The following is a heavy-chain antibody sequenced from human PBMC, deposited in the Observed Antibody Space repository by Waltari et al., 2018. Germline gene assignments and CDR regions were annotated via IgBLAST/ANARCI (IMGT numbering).Heavy chain of an antibody. V-gene: IGHV3-21*01. D-gene: IGHD6-19*01. CDR1: GFTFSSYD. CDR3: TRDLHGSGGDYFDP. CDR2: ISGSGRSYI. Sequence: DVQLVESGGGLVKPGGSLRLSCAASGFTFSSYDMNWVRQAPGRGLEWFASISGSGRSYIFYTDSVKGRFTISRDNAKNSLFLQMNSLRAEDTAVYYCTRDLHGSGGDYFDPWGQGTLVTVSS. J-gene: IGHJ4*02.